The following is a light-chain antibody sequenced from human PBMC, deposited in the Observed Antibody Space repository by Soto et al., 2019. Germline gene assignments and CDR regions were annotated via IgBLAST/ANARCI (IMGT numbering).Light chain of an antibody. J-gene: IGLJ1*01. CDR1: SSDIGAYNH. Sequence: QSVLTQPASVSGSPGQSITISCTGTSSDIGAYNHVSWYQQHPGKAPKLIIYDVTNRPSGVFSRFSGSKSDLTASLTISRLQAEDEADYYCSSFTTTTIHFVFGTGTKVTVL. CDR3: SSFTTTTIHFV. CDR2: DVT. V-gene: IGLV2-14*01.